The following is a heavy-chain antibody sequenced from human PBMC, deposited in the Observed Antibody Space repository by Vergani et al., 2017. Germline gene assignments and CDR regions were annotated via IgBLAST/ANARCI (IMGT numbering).Heavy chain of an antibody. CDR1: GGPISSYY. Sequence: QVQLQESGPGLVKPSQTLSLTCTVSGGPISSYYWSWIRQPPGKGLEWIGYIYYSGSTNYNPSLKSRVTISVDTSKNQFSLKLSSVTAADTAVYYCARDVVGAVAFDIWGQGTMVTVSS. V-gene: IGHV4-59*01. D-gene: IGHD2-15*01. CDR2: IYYSGST. J-gene: IGHJ3*02. CDR3: ARDVVGAVAFDI.